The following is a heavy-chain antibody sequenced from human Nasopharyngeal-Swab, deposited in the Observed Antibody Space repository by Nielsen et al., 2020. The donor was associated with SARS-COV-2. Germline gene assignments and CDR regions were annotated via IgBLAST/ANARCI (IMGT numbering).Heavy chain of an antibody. J-gene: IGHJ4*02. D-gene: IGHD4-23*01. CDR2: MNPNSGNT. CDR3: ARDPDYGGNSHFDY. CDR1: GYTFTSYD. V-gene: IGHV1-8*01. Sequence: ASVKVSCKASGYTFTSYDINWVRQATGQGLEWMGWMNPNSGNTGYAQKFQGRVTITADKSTSTAYMELSSLRSEDTAVYYCARDPDYGGNSHFDYWGQGTLVTVSS.